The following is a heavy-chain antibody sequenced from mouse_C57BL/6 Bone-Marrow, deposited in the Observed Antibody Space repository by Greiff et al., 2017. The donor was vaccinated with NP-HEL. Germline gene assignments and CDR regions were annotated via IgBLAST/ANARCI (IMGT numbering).Heavy chain of an antibody. V-gene: IGHV5-12*01. D-gene: IGHD2-4*01. J-gene: IGHJ3*01. CDR3: ARQGQDYDWFAY. CDR2: ISTGGGST. CDR1: GFTFSDYY. Sequence: EVQLVESGGGLVQPGGSLKLSCAASGFTFSDYYMYWVRQTPEKRLEWVAYISTGGGSTYYPETVKGRFTITSDNDKNPLYLRMIRLKSEDTAMYYCARQGQDYDWFAYWGQGTLVTVSA.